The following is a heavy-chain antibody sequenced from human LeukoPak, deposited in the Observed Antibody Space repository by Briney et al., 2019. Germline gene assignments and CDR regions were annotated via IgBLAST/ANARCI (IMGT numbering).Heavy chain of an antibody. D-gene: IGHD6-13*01. Sequence: PGGSLRLSCAASGFTFSSYSMNWVRQAPGKGLEWVSSISSSSSYIYYADSVKGRFTISRDNAKNSLYLQMNSLRAEDTAVYYCARDGLSWYYSSSRDAFDIWGQGTMVTVSS. J-gene: IGHJ3*02. CDR1: GFTFSSYS. CDR3: ARDGLSWYYSSSRDAFDI. V-gene: IGHV3-21*01. CDR2: ISSSSSYI.